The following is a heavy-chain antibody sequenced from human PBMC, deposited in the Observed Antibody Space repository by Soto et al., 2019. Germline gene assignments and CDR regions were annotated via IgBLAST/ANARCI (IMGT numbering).Heavy chain of an antibody. Sequence: ASVKVSCKASGSTITTYFMQWVRQAPGQGLEWVGIINPSDGTTSYAQKFQGRVTITADKSTSTAYMELSSLRSEDTAVYYCARGRGMATIREFDYWGQGTLVTVSS. V-gene: IGHV1-46*01. J-gene: IGHJ4*02. CDR1: GSTITTYF. CDR2: INPSDGTT. D-gene: IGHD5-12*01. CDR3: ARGRGMATIREFDY.